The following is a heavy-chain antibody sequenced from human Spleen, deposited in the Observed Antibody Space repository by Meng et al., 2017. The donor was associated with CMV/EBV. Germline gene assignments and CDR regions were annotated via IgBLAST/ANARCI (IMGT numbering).Heavy chain of an antibody. J-gene: IGHJ6*02. CDR1: GGSISSYY. Sequence: SETLSLTCTVSGGSISSYYWSWIRQPPGKGLEWIGYIYYSGSTNYNPPLKSRVTISVDTSKNQFSLKLSSVTAADTAVYYCARSGVVTRDYYYYGMDVWGQGTTVTVSS. CDR2: IYYSGST. CDR3: ARSGVVTRDYYYYGMDV. D-gene: IGHD3-3*01. V-gene: IGHV4-59*01.